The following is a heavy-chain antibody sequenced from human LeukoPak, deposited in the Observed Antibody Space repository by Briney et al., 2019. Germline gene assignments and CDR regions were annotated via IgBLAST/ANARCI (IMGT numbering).Heavy chain of an antibody. CDR1: GFTFSDYS. Sequence: SGESLRLSCAASGFTFSDYSMNGVRQAPGKGLEWVSYIDGSGDTIYYADSVKGRFTISRDNAKNSLDLQMNSLRDEDTAVYYCSRRFDCWGQGTLVTVSS. CDR3: SRRFDC. CDR2: IDGSGDTI. V-gene: IGHV3-48*02. J-gene: IGHJ4*02.